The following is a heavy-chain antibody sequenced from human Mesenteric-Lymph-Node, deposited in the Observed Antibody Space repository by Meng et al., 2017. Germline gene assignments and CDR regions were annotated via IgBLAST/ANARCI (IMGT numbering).Heavy chain of an antibody. D-gene: IGHD3-22*01. CDR1: GYSFTSYW. Sequence: KVSCKGSGYSFTSYWNGWVRQMPGKGLEWMGILYPGDSDTRYSASFHGQVTISAAKSISTAYLQCSSLKASDTAMYYCARLPVVVSTSYYYFGMDVWGQGTPVTVSS. CDR2: LYPGDSDT. J-gene: IGHJ6*02. CDR3: ARLPVVVSTSYYYFGMDV. V-gene: IGHV5-51*01.